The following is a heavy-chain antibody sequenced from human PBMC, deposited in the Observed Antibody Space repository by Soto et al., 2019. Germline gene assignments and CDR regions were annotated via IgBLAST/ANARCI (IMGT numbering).Heavy chain of an antibody. CDR2: IKQDGSEK. CDR1: GFTFSSYW. V-gene: IGHV3-7*03. D-gene: IGHD6-13*01. CDR3: ARTSGYSSSWYDYYYGMDV. Sequence: SLSLSCAASGFTFSSYWMSWVRQAPGKGLEWVANIKQDGSEKYYVDSVKGRFTISRDNAKNSLYLQMNSLRAEDTAVYYCARTSGYSSSWYDYYYGMDVWGQGTTVTVSS. J-gene: IGHJ6*02.